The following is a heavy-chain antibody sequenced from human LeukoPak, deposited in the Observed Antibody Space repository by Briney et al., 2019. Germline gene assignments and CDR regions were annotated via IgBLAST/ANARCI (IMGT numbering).Heavy chain of an antibody. D-gene: IGHD4-17*01. V-gene: IGHV1-3*01. CDR1: GYTFRTYA. CDR2: INSGNGNT. CDR3: ARLMTTVTTLYWYFDL. Sequence: ASVKVSCKASGYTFRTYAMHWVRQAPGQRLEWMGWINSGNGNTKYSQNLQGRVTITRDTSASTAYMELSSLRSEVTAVYYCARLMTTVTTLYWYFDLWGRGTLVTVSS. J-gene: IGHJ2*01.